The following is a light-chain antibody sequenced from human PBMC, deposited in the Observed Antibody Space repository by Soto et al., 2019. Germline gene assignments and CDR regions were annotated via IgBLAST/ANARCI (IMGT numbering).Light chain of an antibody. CDR2: RDS. V-gene: IGLV3-9*01. CDR1: NIARKS. CDR3: QVWDSSILYV. J-gene: IGLJ1*01. Sequence: SYELTQPPSVSVAPGQTARVTCVGDNIARKSVHWYQQKPGQAPVVVIFRDSNRPSGIPERFSGSNSGNTATLSISRAQAEDEAAYYCQVWDSSILYVFGSGTKVTVL.